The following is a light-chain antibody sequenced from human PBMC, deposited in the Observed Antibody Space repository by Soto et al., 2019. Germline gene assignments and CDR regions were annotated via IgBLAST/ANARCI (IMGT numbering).Light chain of an antibody. V-gene: IGLV2-14*01. Sequence: QSALTQPASVSGSPGQSITISGTGTSSDVGGYNYVSWYQQHPGKAPKLMIYDVSNRPSGVSNRFSGSKSGNTASLTISGLQAEDEADYYCSSYTISSTPEVVFGGGTKLTVL. CDR2: DVS. J-gene: IGLJ2*01. CDR3: SSYTISSTPEVV. CDR1: SSDVGGYNY.